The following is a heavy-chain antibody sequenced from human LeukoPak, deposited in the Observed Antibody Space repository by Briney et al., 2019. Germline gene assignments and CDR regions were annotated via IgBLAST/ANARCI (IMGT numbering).Heavy chain of an antibody. CDR3: ARLIRGYRGPFDY. CDR1: GGSISSSSYY. V-gene: IGHV4-39*01. CDR2: IYHSDST. J-gene: IGHJ4*02. D-gene: IGHD5-12*01. Sequence: IPSETLSLTCTVSGGSISSSSYYWGWIRQPPGKGLEWIGSIYHSDSTYYTPSLKSRVTISIDTSKSQFSLKLSSVTAADTAVYYCARLIRGYRGPFDYWGQGTLVTISS.